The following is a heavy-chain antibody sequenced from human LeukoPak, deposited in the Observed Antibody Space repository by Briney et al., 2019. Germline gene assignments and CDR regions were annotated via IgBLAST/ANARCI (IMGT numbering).Heavy chain of an antibody. CDR3: PNLYEHLSYYYYYYMDV. Sequence: PGXXLRLSCAASGFTFSSYGMHWVRQARGKGVEWVAFILYDAINNYYSDSVKLPFTISRDNSNITLYLQMISLTAEDTAVYYCPNLYEHLSYYYYYYMDVWGKGTTVTVSS. CDR1: GFTFSSYG. J-gene: IGHJ6*03. V-gene: IGHV3-30*02. D-gene: IGHD3-3*01. CDR2: ILYDAINN.